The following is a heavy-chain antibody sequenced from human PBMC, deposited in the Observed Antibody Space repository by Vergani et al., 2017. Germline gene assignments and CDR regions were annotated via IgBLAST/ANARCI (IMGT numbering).Heavy chain of an antibody. CDR3: ATNGGDYDFDY. D-gene: IGHD4-17*01. V-gene: IGHV1-18*01. J-gene: IGHJ4*02. Sequence: QVQLVQSGAEVKKPGASVRVSCKASGYTFTNYVISWVRQDPGQGLEWMGWISAYNGYTNYAQKLQGRVTMTTDTSTSTAYMELRSLSSDDTAVYYCATNGGDYDFDYWGQGTLVTVSS. CDR1: GYTFTNYV. CDR2: ISAYNGYT.